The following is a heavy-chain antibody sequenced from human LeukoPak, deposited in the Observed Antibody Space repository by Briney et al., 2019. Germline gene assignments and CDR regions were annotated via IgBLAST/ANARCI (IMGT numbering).Heavy chain of an antibody. CDR3: ARLHRGFYYDRAYYFDY. V-gene: IGHV5-51*01. Sequence: GESLKISCKGSGYRFTNYWIGWVRQMPGKGLEWMGIIYPGDSDTRYSPSFQGQVTISADKSISTAYLQWSSLKASDTAMYYCARLHRGFYYDRAYYFDYWGQGTLVTVSS. CDR1: GYRFTNYW. D-gene: IGHD3-22*01. J-gene: IGHJ4*02. CDR2: IYPGDSDT.